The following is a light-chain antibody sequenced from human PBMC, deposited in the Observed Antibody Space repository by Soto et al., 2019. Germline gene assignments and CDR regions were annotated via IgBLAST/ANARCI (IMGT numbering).Light chain of an antibody. CDR2: GNS. J-gene: IGLJ1*01. V-gene: IGLV1-40*01. Sequence: QSVLTQPPSVSGAPGQRVTISCTGSSSNIGAGYDVHWYQQLPGTAPKLLIYGNSNRPSGVPDRFSGSKSGTSASLAITGLQAEDEADYYCQSYDSSLSEVFGTGTKVPS. CDR3: QSYDSSLSEV. CDR1: SSNIGAGYD.